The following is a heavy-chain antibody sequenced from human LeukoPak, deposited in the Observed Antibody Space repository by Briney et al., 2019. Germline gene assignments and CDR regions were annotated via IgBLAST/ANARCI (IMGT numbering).Heavy chain of an antibody. CDR1: GYSFTSYW. CDR2: IYPGDSDT. CDR3: ARHEFVVVPAGAFDI. Sequence: GESPKISCKGSGYSFTSYWIGWVRQMPGKGLEWMGIIYPGDSDTRYSPSFQGQVTISADKSISTAYLQWSSLKASDTAMYYCARHEFVVVPAGAFDIWGQGTMVTVSS. D-gene: IGHD2-2*01. V-gene: IGHV5-51*01. J-gene: IGHJ3*02.